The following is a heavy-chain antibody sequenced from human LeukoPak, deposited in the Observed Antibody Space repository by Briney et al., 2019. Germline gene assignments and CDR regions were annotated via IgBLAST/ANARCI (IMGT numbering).Heavy chain of an antibody. CDR3: ARGTVAGKAPY. Sequence: GGSLRLSCAASGFTFSSHSMNWVRQAPEKGLEWVSYISSSGSTIYYADSVKGRFSISRDNAKNSLHLQMNSLRAEDTAVYYCARGTVAGKAPYWGQGTLVTVSS. V-gene: IGHV3-48*01. D-gene: IGHD6-19*01. J-gene: IGHJ4*02. CDR1: GFTFSSHS. CDR2: ISSSGSTI.